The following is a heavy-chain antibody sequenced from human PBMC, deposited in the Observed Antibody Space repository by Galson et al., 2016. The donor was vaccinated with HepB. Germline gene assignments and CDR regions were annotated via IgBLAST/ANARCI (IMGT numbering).Heavy chain of an antibody. Sequence: SETLSLTCTVSAGSIYSYFWSWIRQPPGKGLEWIGYVYYTGTTSFNPSLKSRVTTSLDTAKNQISLNLTSVSAAATAVYFCAASPFLVWGVIARFDSWGQGTLVTVSS. CDR3: AASPFLVWGVIARFDS. CDR1: AGSIYSYF. V-gene: IGHV4-59*01. J-gene: IGHJ4*02. D-gene: IGHD3-10*01. CDR2: VYYTGTT.